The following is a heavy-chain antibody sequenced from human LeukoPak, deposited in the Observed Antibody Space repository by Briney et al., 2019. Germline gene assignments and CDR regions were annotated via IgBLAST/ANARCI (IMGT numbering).Heavy chain of an antibody. D-gene: IGHD6-6*01. CDR2: IYTSGST. V-gene: IGHV4-4*07. Sequence: SETLSLTCTVSSGSLGSYYWNWLRQPAGKGLEWIGHIYTSGSTNYNPSLKSRVTMSVDTSKNQFSLKLNAVTAADTAFYYCAREYSSSSGKALDYWGQGTLVTVSS. CDR1: SGSLGSYY. CDR3: AREYSSSSGKALDY. J-gene: IGHJ4*02.